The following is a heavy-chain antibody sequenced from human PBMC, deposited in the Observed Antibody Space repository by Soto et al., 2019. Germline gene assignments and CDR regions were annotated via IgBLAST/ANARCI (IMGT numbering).Heavy chain of an antibody. Sequence: QVQLVQSGAEEKKPGASVKVSCKASGYTFTSYAMHWVRQAPGQRLEWMGWINAGNGNTKYSQKFQGRVTITRDTSASTAYMELSSLRSDDTAVYCCARGITLPTPLDYWGQGTLVTVSS. CDR3: ARGITLPTPLDY. J-gene: IGHJ4*02. CDR1: GYTFTSYA. D-gene: IGHD1-20*01. V-gene: IGHV1-3*05. CDR2: INAGNGNT.